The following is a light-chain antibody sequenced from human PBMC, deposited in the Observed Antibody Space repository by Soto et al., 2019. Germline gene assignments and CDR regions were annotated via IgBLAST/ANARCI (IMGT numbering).Light chain of an antibody. CDR1: SSDIGGYDY. J-gene: IGLJ1*01. CDR3: CSYTRTSNHYF. Sequence: QSALTQPASVSGSRGQSITISCTGTSSDIGGYDYVSWYQQRPGKAPKLMIYEVRYRPSGVSNRFSGSKSGKTASLTISGLQAEDEADYDCCSYTRTSNHYFFGSGTKLTVL. V-gene: IGLV2-14*01. CDR2: EVR.